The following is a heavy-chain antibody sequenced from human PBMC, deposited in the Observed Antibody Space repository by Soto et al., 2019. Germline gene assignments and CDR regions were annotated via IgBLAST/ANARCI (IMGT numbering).Heavy chain of an antibody. CDR1: GYTFTSYY. CDR2: INPSGGST. J-gene: IGHJ4*02. V-gene: IGHV1-46*01. CDR3: ARDRNSYYDFWSGYLY. D-gene: IGHD3-3*01. Sequence: QVQLVQSGAEVKKPGASVKVSCKASGYTFTSYYMHWVRQAPGQGLEWMGIINPSGGSTSYAQKFQRRVTMTRDTSTSTVYMELSSLRSEDTAVYYCARDRNSYYDFWSGYLYWGQGTLVTVSS.